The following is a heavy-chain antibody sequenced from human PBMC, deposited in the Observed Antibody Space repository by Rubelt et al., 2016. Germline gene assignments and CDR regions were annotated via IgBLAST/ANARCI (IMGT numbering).Heavy chain of an antibody. V-gene: IGHV1-18*04. CDR1: GYTFTGYY. CDR3: ARTPHKTITSYYGSGSQLYFDY. D-gene: IGHD3-10*01. CDR2: LSAYNGNT. Sequence: QVQLVQSGSEVKRSGASVKVSCRASGYTFTGYYMHWLRQAPGQGLEWMGWLSAYNGNTNYAQKFQGRFTMTTATSTSTAYMELRSLRSDETAVYFCARTPHKTITSYYGSGSQLYFDYWGQGTLVTVSS. J-gene: IGHJ4*02.